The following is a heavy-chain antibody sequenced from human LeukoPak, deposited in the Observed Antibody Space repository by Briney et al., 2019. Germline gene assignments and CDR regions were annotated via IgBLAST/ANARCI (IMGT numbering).Heavy chain of an antibody. CDR1: GFTFSSYA. CDR2: ISYDGSNK. D-gene: IGHD3-10*01. J-gene: IGHJ4*02. CDR3: AELLWFGDPFDY. Sequence: GRSLRLSCAASGFTFSSYAMHWVRQAPGKGLEWVAVISYDGSNKYYADSVKGRFTISRDNSKNTLYLRMNSLRAEDTAVYYCAELLWFGDPFDYWGQGTLVTVSS. V-gene: IGHV3-30*04.